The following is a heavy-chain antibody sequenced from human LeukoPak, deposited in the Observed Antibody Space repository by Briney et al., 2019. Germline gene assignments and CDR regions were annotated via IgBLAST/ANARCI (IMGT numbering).Heavy chain of an antibody. V-gene: IGHV3-74*01. CDR1: GYTFSKYW. J-gene: IGHJ4*02. CDR3: GTKQRLAPQPDS. D-gene: IGHD6-19*01. Sequence: GGSLRLSCTPSGYTFSKYWLLWLRQAPGKGLESVSRINTDGTVTTYADSVRGRFTVSRDNADNTMFLQMNSVRDEDTAVYYCGTKQRLAPQPDSWGQGTPVTVSS. CDR2: INTDGTVT.